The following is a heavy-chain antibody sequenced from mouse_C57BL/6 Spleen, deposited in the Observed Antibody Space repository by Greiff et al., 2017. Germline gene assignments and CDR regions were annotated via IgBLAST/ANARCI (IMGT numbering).Heavy chain of an antibody. CDR2: IHPNSGST. V-gene: IGHV1-64*01. CDR3: ARGNGDLYFDV. Sequence: QVQLQQSGAELVKPGASVKLSCKASGYTFTSYWMHWVKQRPGQGLEWIGMIHPNSGSTNYNEKFKSKATLTVDKSSSTAYMQLSSLTSEDAAVYYCARGNGDLYFDVWGTGTTVTVSS. CDR1: GYTFTSYW. J-gene: IGHJ1*03.